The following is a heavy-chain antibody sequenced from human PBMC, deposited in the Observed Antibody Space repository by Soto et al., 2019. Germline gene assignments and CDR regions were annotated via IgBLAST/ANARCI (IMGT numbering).Heavy chain of an antibody. CDR2: ISAYNGNT. Sequence: SWVRQAPGQGLEWMGWISAYNGNTNYAQKLQGRVTMTTDTSTSTAYMELRSLRSDDTAVYYCARGGITMIVDPPDYWGQGTLVTVSS. D-gene: IGHD3-22*01. J-gene: IGHJ4*02. V-gene: IGHV1-18*01. CDR3: ARGGITMIVDPPDY.